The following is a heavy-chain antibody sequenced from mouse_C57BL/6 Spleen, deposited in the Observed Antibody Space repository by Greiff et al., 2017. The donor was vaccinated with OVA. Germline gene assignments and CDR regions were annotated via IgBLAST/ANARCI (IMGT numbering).Heavy chain of an antibody. D-gene: IGHD4-1*01. CDR2: ISYSGST. Sequence: EVQGVESGPGMVKPSQSLSLTCTVTGYSITSGYDWHWIRHFPGNKLEWMGYISYSGSTNYNPSLKSRISITHDTSKNHFFLKLNSVTTEDTATYYCARGRTGTGFAYWGQGTLVTVSA. V-gene: IGHV3-1*01. CDR1: GYSITSGYD. J-gene: IGHJ3*01. CDR3: ARGRTGTGFAY.